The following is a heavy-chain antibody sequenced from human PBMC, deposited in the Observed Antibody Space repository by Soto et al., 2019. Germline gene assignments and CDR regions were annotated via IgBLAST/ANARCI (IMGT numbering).Heavy chain of an antibody. J-gene: IGHJ5*02. CDR2: INHSGST. V-gene: IGHV4-34*01. D-gene: IGHD6-19*01. CDR3: ASPIAVAAP. Sequence: SETLSLTCAVYGGSFSGYYCSWIRQPPGKGLEWIGEINHSGSTNYNPSLKSRVTISVDTSKNQFSLKLSSVTAADTAVYYCASPIAVAAPWGQGTLVTVSS. CDR1: GGSFSGYY.